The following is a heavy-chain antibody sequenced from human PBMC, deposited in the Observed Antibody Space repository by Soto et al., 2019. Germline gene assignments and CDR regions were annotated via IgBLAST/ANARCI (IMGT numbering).Heavy chain of an antibody. CDR2: SSSSRRTI. D-gene: IGHD3-22*01. V-gene: IGHV3-48*01. CDR1: GFTFSSYR. J-gene: IGHJ5*02. Sequence: EVQLVESGGGLVQPGGSLRLSCAASGFTFSSYRMNWVRQAPGKGLEWVSYSSSSRRTIYYADSLKGRFTIYRDNATNELYLQMIGLRAEDTAVYYCARDRFDYYDSSGYWRCDPWSQGTQVIVSS. CDR3: ARDRFDYYDSSGYWRCDP.